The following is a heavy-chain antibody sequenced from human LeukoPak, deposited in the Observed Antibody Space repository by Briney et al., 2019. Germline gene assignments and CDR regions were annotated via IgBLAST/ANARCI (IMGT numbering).Heavy chain of an antibody. CDR3: ARGRVINYYDSSGYPCHDY. D-gene: IGHD3-22*01. V-gene: IGHV4-34*01. CDR2: INHSGST. Sequence: PSETLSLTCAVYGGSFSGYYWSWIRQPPGKGLEWIGEINHSGSTNYNPSLKSRVTISVDTSKNQFSLELSSVTAADTAVYYRARGRVINYYDSSGYPCHDYWGQGTLVTVSS. J-gene: IGHJ4*02. CDR1: GGSFSGYY.